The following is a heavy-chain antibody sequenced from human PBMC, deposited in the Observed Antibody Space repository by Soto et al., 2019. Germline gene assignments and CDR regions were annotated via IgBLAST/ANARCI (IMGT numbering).Heavy chain of an antibody. J-gene: IGHJ6*02. CDR3: ARAGRTVTTPHYYYYYGMDV. D-gene: IGHD4-4*01. Sequence: GSVKVSCKASGYTFTSYDINWVRQATGQGLEWMGWMNPNSGNTGYAQKFQGRVTMTRNTSISTAYMELSSLRSEDTAVYYCARAGRTVTTPHYYYYYGMDVWGQGTTVTVSS. V-gene: IGHV1-8*01. CDR1: GYTFTSYD. CDR2: MNPNSGNT.